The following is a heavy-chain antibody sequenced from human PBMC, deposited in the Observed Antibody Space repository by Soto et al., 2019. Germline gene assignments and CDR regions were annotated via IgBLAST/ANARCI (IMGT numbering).Heavy chain of an antibody. CDR1: GGIFSSYA. CDR3: ARDGGWDYGDNNWFDP. V-gene: IGHV1-69*01. J-gene: IGHJ5*02. CDR2: IIPIFGTA. D-gene: IGHD4-17*01. Sequence: QVQLVQSGAEVKKPGSSVKVSCKASGGIFSSYAISWVRQAPGQGLEWMGGIIPIFGTANYAQKFQGRVTITADESTSTAYMELSSLRSEDTAVYYCARDGGWDYGDNNWFDPWGQGTLVTVSS.